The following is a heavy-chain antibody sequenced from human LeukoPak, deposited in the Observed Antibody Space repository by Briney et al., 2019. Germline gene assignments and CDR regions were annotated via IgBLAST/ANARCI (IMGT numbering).Heavy chain of an antibody. J-gene: IGHJ4*02. CDR3: ARGYYYDSSGYYYGG. CDR1: GYTFTGYY. D-gene: IGHD3-22*01. CDR2: INPNSGGT. V-gene: IGHV1-2*02. Sequence: ASVKVSCKASGYTFTGYYVHWVRQAPGQGLEWMGWINPNSGGTNYAQKFQGRVTMTRDTSISTAYMELSRLRSDDTAVYYCARGYYYDSSGYYYGGWGQGTLVTVSS.